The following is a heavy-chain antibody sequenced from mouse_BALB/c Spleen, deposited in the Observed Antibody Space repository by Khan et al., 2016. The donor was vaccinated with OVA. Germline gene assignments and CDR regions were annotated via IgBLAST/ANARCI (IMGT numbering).Heavy chain of an antibody. Sequence: VQLVETGGGLVRPGNSLKLSCVTSGFTFSNYRMHWLRQPPGKRLEWIAVITVKSDNYGANYAASVKGRFTISRADSKSSVHLQMHRLREEDTATYYCSYDYDGYFDVWGAGTTVTVSS. V-gene: IGHV13-2*02. D-gene: IGHD2-4*01. CDR1: GFTFSNYR. CDR2: ITVKSDNYGA. CDR3: SYDYDGYFDV. J-gene: IGHJ1*01.